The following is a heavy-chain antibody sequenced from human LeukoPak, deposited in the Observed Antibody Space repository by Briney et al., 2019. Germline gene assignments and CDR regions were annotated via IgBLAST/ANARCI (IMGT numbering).Heavy chain of an antibody. V-gene: IGHV3-33*08. Sequence: PGGSLRLSCAASGFTFSSYGMHWVRQAPGKGLEWVAVIWYDGSNKYYADSVKGRFTISRDNSKNTLYLQMNSLRAEDTAVYYCARELYDSSGYYYSTFDYWGQGTLVTVSP. CDR1: GFTFSSYG. J-gene: IGHJ4*02. CDR2: IWYDGSNK. CDR3: ARELYDSSGYYYSTFDY. D-gene: IGHD3-22*01.